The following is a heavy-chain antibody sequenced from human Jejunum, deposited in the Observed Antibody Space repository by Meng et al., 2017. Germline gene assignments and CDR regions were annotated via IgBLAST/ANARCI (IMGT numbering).Heavy chain of an antibody. CDR1: SASMNPYY. J-gene: IGHJ4*02. Sequence: QVQLQDSGPGLVKPSETLSLTCTVSSASMNPYYWSWIRQPPGKGLEWIGYIHYSGSTDYNPSLQSRLTISVDTSKNHFSLKLMSVTAADTAVYYCARGNGWHDYWGQGTLVTVSS. CDR2: IHYSGST. CDR3: ARGNGWHDY. V-gene: IGHV4-59*01. D-gene: IGHD6-19*01.